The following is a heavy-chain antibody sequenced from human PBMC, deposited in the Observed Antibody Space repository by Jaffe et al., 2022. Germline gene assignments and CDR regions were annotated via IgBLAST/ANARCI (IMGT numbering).Heavy chain of an antibody. D-gene: IGHD3-10*01. Sequence: QVQLQESGPGLVKPSGTLSLTCAVSGGSISSSNWWSWIRQPPGKGLEWIGEIYHSGSTNYNPSLKSRVTISVDKSKNQFSLKLSSVTAADTAVYYCARNLGGTYYYGSGRMGALHWFDPWGQGTLVTVSS. V-gene: IGHV4-4*02. CDR2: IYHSGST. J-gene: IGHJ5*02. CDR3: ARNLGGTYYYGSGRMGALHWFDP. CDR1: GGSISSSNW.